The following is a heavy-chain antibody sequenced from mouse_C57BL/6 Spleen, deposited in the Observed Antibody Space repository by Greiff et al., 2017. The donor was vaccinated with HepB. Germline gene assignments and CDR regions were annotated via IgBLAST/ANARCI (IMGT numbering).Heavy chain of an antibody. CDR2: INPNYGTT. CDR1: GYSFTDYN. Sequence: VQLKQSGPELVKPGASVKISCKASGYSFTDYNMNWVKQSNGKSLEWIGVINPNYGTTSYNQKFKGKATLTVDQSSSTAYMQLNSLTAEDSAVYYCARSTYYYGSSYLDWYFDVWGTGTTVTVSS. V-gene: IGHV1-39*01. J-gene: IGHJ1*03. D-gene: IGHD1-1*01. CDR3: ARSTYYYGSSYLDWYFDV.